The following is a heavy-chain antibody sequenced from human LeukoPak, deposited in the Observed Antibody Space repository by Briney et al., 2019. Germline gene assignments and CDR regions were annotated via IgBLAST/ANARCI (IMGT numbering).Heavy chain of an antibody. CDR2: ISGSGGST. D-gene: IGHD3-10*01. Sequence: PGGSLRLSCAASGFTFSSYGMSWVRQAPGNGLEWVSAISGSGGSTYYADSVKGRFTISRDNSKNTLYLQMNSLRAEDTAVYYCAKAPNYYGWDNSRDRDNWFDPWGQGTLVTVSS. J-gene: IGHJ5*02. CDR3: AKAPNYYGWDNSRDRDNWFDP. V-gene: IGHV3-23*01. CDR1: GFTFSSYG.